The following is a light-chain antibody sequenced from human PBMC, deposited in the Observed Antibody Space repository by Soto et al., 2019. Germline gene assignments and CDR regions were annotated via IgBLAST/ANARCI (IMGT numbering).Light chain of an antibody. CDR1: QSVNSNF. V-gene: IGKV3-20*01. CDR2: GTS. J-gene: IGKJ3*01. CDR3: QQYSSSPPEFT. Sequence: EIVLTQSPGTLSVSPGERVTLSCRASQSVNSNFLAWYQQRPGQAPRLLLFGTSYRATGIPDRFSGSGSGIDFTLNISRLEPEDFAVYYCQQYSSSPPEFTFGPGTRVDSK.